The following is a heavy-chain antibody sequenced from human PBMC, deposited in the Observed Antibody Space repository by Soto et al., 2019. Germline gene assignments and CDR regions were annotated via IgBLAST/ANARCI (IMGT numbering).Heavy chain of an antibody. J-gene: IGHJ6*02. CDR2: IKNKIDGETT. CDR1: GLTFSNAW. Sequence: PGGSLRLSCVASGLTFSNAWMSWVRQAPGKGLEWVGRIKNKIDGETTEYAAPVKGRFTISRDDSKDTLYLQMDSLKTEDTAVYYCTTDDVDYYGMDVWGQGTTVTV. CDR3: TTDDVDYYGMDV. V-gene: IGHV3-15*01.